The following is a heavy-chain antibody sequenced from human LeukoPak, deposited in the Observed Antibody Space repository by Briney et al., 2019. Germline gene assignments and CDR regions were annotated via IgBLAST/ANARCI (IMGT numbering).Heavy chain of an antibody. CDR1: GYTLTTYD. CDR3: ARANYYGSGRKDLDY. CDR2: MNPNSGNT. V-gene: IGHV1-8*01. Sequence: GASVKVSCKASGYTLTTYDINWVRQATGQGLEWMGWMNPNSGNTGYAQKFQGRVTMTRNTSMSTAYMELSGLRSEDTAVYYCARANYYGSGRKDLDYWGQGTLVTVSS. D-gene: IGHD3-10*01. J-gene: IGHJ4*02.